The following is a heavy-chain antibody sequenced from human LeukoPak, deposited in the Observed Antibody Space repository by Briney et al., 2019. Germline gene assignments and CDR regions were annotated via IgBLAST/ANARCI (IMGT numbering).Heavy chain of an antibody. D-gene: IGHD2-2*01. J-gene: IGHJ4*02. V-gene: IGHV3-20*04. CDR3: ARDRDIVVVPAAMRGAFDY. Sequence: ETLSLTCAVYGGSFSGYYWSWVGQAPGKGLEWVSGINWNGGSTGYADSVKGRFTISRDNAKNSLYLQMNSLRAEDTALYYCARDRDIVVVPAAMRGAFDYWGQGTLVTVSS. CDR1: GGSFSGYY. CDR2: INWNGGST.